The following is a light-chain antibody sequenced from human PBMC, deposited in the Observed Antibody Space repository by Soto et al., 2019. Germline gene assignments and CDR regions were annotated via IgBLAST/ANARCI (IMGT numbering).Light chain of an antibody. CDR3: QQASSFPPT. CDR2: AAS. J-gene: IGKJ5*01. Sequence: DIQVTQSPPTLSASVGDRVTITWRASQDISSWLAWYQQKPGKAPKIMIYAASSLQGGVPSRFSGSGSGTEFTLTISSLQPEDFATYYCQQASSFPPTFGQGTRLEIK. V-gene: IGKV1-12*01. CDR1: QDISSW.